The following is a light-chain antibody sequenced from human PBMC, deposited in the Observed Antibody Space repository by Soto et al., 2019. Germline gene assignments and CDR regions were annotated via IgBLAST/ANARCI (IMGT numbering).Light chain of an antibody. V-gene: IGKV4-1*01. Sequence: DIVMTQSPDSLAVSLGERATINWKSSQSVLYSSNNKNYLAWYQQKPGQPPKLLIYWASTRESGVPDRFSGSASGTDFTLTISSLQAEDLAVYYCQQYYSTPTFGQRTKVEIK. CDR3: QQYYSTPT. CDR1: QSVLYSSNNKNY. CDR2: WAS. J-gene: IGKJ1*01.